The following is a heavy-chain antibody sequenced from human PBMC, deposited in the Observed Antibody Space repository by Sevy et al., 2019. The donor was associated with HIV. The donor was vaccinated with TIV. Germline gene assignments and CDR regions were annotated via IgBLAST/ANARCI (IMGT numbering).Heavy chain of an antibody. J-gene: IGHJ2*01. CDR2: ISWDGGST. V-gene: IGHV3-43D*04. Sequence: GSLRLSCAASGFTFDDYAMHWVRQAPGKGLEWVSLISWDGGSTYYADSVKGRFTISRDNSKNSLYLQMNSLRAEDTALYYCAKDTTAQTARDWYFDLWGRGTLVTVSS. CDR1: GFTFDDYA. D-gene: IGHD3-10*01. CDR3: AKDTTAQTARDWYFDL.